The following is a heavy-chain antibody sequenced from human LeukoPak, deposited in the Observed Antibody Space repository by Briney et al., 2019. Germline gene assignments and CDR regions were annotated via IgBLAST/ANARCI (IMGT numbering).Heavy chain of an antibody. J-gene: IGHJ6*03. D-gene: IGHD4-17*01. CDR2: IYYSGST. CDR3: ARQAPGLRSDYYYYYMDV. V-gene: IGHV4-59*08. CDR1: GGSISSYY. Sequence: PSETLSLTCTVSGGSISSYYWSWIRQPPGKGLEWIGSIYYSGSTYYNPSLKSRVTISVDTSKNQFSLKLSSVTAADTAVYFCARQAPGLRSDYYYYYMDVWGRGTTVTVSS.